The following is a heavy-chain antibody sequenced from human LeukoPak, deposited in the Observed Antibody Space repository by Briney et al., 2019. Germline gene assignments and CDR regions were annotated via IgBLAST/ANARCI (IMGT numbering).Heavy chain of an antibody. CDR3: AHLGYYYDSSGSSREYFDY. J-gene: IGHJ4*02. CDR1: GFSLSTSGVG. V-gene: IGHV2-5*02. D-gene: IGHD3-22*01. CDR2: IYWDDDK. Sequence: SGPTLVKPTQTLTLTCTFSGFSLSTSGVGVGWIRQPPGKALEWLALIYWDDDKRYSPSLKSRLTITKDTSKNQVVLTMTNMDPVDTATYYCAHLGYYYDSSGSSREYFDYWGQGTLVTVSS.